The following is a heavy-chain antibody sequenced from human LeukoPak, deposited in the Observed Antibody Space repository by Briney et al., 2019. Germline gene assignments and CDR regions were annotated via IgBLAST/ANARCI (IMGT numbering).Heavy chain of an antibody. Sequence: PGGSLRLSCAASGFTFSSYAMHWVRQAPGKGLEWVAVISCDGSNKYYADSVKGRFTISRDNSKNTLYLQMNSLRAEDTAVYYCARDGFRFITMVRGIDYWGQGTLVTVSS. J-gene: IGHJ4*02. CDR2: ISCDGSNK. V-gene: IGHV3-30-3*01. D-gene: IGHD3-10*01. CDR3: ARDGFRFITMVRGIDY. CDR1: GFTFSSYA.